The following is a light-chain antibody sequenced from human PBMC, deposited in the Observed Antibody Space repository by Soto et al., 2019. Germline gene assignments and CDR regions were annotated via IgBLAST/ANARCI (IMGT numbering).Light chain of an antibody. J-gene: IGLJ2*01. Sequence: QPVLTQPPSASGTPGQRVSISCSGSNSNIGSNSVSWYQQLPGTAPKLLIYRNDQRPSGVTDRFSGSKSGTSASLAIRGLRSEDEADYHCATWDGRLSGPVFGGGTKLTVL. V-gene: IGLV1-47*01. CDR1: NSNIGSNS. CDR2: RND. CDR3: ATWDGRLSGPV.